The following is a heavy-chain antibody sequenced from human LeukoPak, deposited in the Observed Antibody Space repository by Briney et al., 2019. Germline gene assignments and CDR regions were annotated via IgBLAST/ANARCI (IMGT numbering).Heavy chain of an antibody. Sequence: TSETLSLTCTVSGASISDYYWSWIRQPAGQGLEWIGFGHYTGSYNYNPSLKSRVTTSVDTSKRQFSLKLISVTAADTAVYYCARHDNRGYYSLHYWGQGALVTVSS. CDR1: GASISDYY. J-gene: IGHJ4*02. CDR2: GHYTGSY. D-gene: IGHD3-22*01. V-gene: IGHV4-59*08. CDR3: ARHDNRGYYSLHY.